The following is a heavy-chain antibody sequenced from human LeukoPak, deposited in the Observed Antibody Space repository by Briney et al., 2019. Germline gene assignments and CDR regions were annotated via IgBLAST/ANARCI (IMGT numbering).Heavy chain of an antibody. Sequence: GGSLRLSCAASGFTFSSYAMSWVRQAPGKGLEWVSAISGSGGSTYYADSAKGRFTISRDNSKNTLYLQMNSLRAEDTAVYYCAKGGWLQWNYFDYWGQGTLVTVSS. CDR1: GFTFSSYA. CDR3: AKGGWLQWNYFDY. CDR2: ISGSGGST. J-gene: IGHJ4*02. D-gene: IGHD5-24*01. V-gene: IGHV3-23*01.